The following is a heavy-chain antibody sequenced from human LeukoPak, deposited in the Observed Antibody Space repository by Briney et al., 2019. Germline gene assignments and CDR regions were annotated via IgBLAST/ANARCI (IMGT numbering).Heavy chain of an antibody. CDR3: AGDYGEYYYGMDV. CDR2: IWYDGSNK. Sequence: GGSLRLSCSASGFTFSSYGMHWVRQAPGKRLEWVAVIWYDGSNKYYADSVKGRFTISRDNSKNTLYLQMNSLRAEDTAVYYCAGDYGEYYYGMDVWGQGTTVTVSS. V-gene: IGHV3-33*01. J-gene: IGHJ6*02. CDR1: GFTFSSYG. D-gene: IGHD4-17*01.